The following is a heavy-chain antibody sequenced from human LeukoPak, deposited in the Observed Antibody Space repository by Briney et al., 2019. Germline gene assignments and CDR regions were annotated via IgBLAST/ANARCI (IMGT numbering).Heavy chain of an antibody. J-gene: IGHJ4*02. CDR1: GFTFSTYT. V-gene: IGHV3-23*01. Sequence: GGSLRLSCAASGFTFSTYTLTWVCQAPGEGLEWVSAISGTTTSTYYADSVKGLFTISRDKSKNPLYLQMNSLRAEDTAVYYCADDFESPHWGQGTLVTVPS. CDR2: ISGTTTST. CDR3: ADDFESPH. D-gene: IGHD3-9*01.